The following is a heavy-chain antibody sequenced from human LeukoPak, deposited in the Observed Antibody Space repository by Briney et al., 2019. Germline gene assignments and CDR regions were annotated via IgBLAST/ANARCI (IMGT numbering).Heavy chain of an antibody. CDR2: IIPIFGTA. CDR1: GGTFSSYA. D-gene: IGHD2-2*01. V-gene: IGHV1-69*01. J-gene: IGHJ5*02. CDR3: ARVFPYCSSTSCYGWFDP. Sequence: SVKVSCKASGGTFSSYAISWVRQAPGQGLEWMGGIIPIFGTANYAQKFQGRVTITADESTSTAYMELSNLRSEDTAVYYCARVFPYCSSTSCYGWFDPWGQGTLVTVSS.